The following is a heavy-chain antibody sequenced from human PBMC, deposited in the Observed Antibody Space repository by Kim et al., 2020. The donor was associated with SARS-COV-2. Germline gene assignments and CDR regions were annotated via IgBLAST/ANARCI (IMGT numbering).Heavy chain of an antibody. CDR3: ARDRVGATFWFDP. D-gene: IGHD1-26*01. CDR1: GFTFSSYS. CDR2: ISSSSSYI. J-gene: IGHJ5*02. Sequence: GGSLRLSCAASGFTFSSYSMNWVRQAPGKGLEWVSSISSSSSYIYYADSVKGRFTISRDNAKNSLYLQMNSLRAEDTAVYYCARDRVGATFWFDPWGQGTLVTVSS. V-gene: IGHV3-21*01.